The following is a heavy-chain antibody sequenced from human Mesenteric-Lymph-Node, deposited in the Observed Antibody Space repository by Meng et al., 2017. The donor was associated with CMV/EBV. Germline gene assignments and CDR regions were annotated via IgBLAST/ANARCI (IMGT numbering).Heavy chain of an antibody. CDR1: VGSFSGYY. CDR2: INHSGST. J-gene: IGHJ4*02. CDR3: ARGSSYDILTGYFDY. D-gene: IGHD3-9*01. Sequence: QVRLHHVGAGLLKPSGTLSVTWAVYVGSFSGYYWNWIRQSPEKGLEWIGEINHSGSTTYNPSFTSRIIISVDTSTNQISLNMSSVTAADTAVYYCARGSSYDILTGYFDYWGQGALVTVSS. V-gene: IGHV4-34*01.